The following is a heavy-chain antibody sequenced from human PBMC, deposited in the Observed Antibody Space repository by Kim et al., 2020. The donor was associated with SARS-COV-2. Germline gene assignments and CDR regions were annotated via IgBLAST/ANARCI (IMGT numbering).Heavy chain of an antibody. D-gene: IGHD6-19*01. Sequence: ADPVKGQLTISRDNSKNTLYLQMNSLRAEDTAVYYCAKGRIAVAATAMNYWGQGTLVTVTS. CDR3: AKGRIAVAATAMNY. J-gene: IGHJ4*02. V-gene: IGHV3-30*02.